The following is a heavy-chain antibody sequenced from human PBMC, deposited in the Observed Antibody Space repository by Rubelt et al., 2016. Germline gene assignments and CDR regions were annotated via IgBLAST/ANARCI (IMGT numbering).Heavy chain of an antibody. CDR2: TYHSGTT. J-gene: IGHJ5*02. V-gene: IGHV4-39*01. Sequence: QVQLQQWGAGLLKPSETLSLTCAVSGGSISSSSYYWGWIRQPPGKGLEWIGSTYHSGTTFYNPALKGRVTLSVDTSKNQFSLELNSVTAADTAVYYCARLLRESGTTVGFDPWGQGTLVTVSS. D-gene: IGHD1-7*01. CDR1: GGSISSSSYY. CDR3: ARLLRESGTTVGFDP.